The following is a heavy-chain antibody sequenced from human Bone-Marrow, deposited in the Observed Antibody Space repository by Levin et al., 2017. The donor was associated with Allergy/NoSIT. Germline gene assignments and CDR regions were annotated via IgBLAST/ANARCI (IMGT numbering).Heavy chain of an antibody. V-gene: IGHV3-7*01. CDR3: ARDVDDILTGSIDY. D-gene: IGHD3-9*01. J-gene: IGHJ4*02. Sequence: GGSLRLSCAASGFTFSSYWMSWVRQAPGKGLEWVANIKQDGSEKYYVDSVKGRFTISRDNAKNSLYLQMNSLRAEDTAVYYCARDVDDILTGSIDYWGQGTLVTVSS. CDR1: GFTFSSYW. CDR2: IKQDGSEK.